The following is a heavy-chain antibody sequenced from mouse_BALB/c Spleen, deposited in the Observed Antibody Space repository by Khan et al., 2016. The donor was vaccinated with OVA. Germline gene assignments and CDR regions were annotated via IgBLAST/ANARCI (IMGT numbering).Heavy chain of an antibody. Sequence: EVQLVESGGDLVKPGGSLKLSCAASGFTFSTYGMSWVRQTPDKRLEWVATISSGGSYTYYPASVKGRFTISRDNAQNTLYLQMSSLKSEDTAMYYCARLAYYYGSEGFAYGGQGTLVTVSA. V-gene: IGHV5-6*01. CDR1: GFTFSTYG. D-gene: IGHD1-1*01. CDR2: ISSGGSYT. J-gene: IGHJ3*01. CDR3: ARLAYYYGSEGFAY.